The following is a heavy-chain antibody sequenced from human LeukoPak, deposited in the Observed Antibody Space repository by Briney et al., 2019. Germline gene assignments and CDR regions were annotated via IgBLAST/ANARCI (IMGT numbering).Heavy chain of an antibody. Sequence: GGSLRLSCVASGFNFDYSWMTWVRQAPGKGLEWVSSISPDGGEIHYVDSVKGRFTISRDNAQNSVYLQMNSLRAEDTAVYYCAREYYDSSGYYYVGYFDYWGQGTLVTVSS. CDR3: AREYYDSSGYYYVGYFDY. J-gene: IGHJ4*02. CDR2: ISPDGGEI. D-gene: IGHD3-22*01. V-gene: IGHV3-7*01. CDR1: GFNFDYSW.